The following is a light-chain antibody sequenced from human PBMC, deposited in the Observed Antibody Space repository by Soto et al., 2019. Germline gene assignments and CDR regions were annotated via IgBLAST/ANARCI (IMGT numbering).Light chain of an antibody. CDR1: QSVGSDY. V-gene: IGKV3-20*01. J-gene: IGKJ4*01. CDR3: QQYDNWPLT. CDR2: GAS. Sequence: IVLTQSPGTLSLSPGERATLSCRASQSVGSDYLAWYQQRPGQAPRLLIYGASSRATGVPDRFSGSGSGTDFTLTISRLESEDFAVYYCQQYDNWPLTFGGGTKVEIK.